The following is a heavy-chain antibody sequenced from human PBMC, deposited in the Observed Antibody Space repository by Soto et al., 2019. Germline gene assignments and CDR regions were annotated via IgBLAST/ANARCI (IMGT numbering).Heavy chain of an antibody. Sequence: QVQLVESGGGVVQPGRSLRLSCAASGFTFSSYAMHWVRQAPGKGLEWVAVISYDGSNKYYADSVKGRFTISRDNSKNELYLQMNSLSAEDTAVYYCARDLLLVPVLEWLSPQYYYYGMDVWGQGTTVTVSS. CDR2: ISYDGSNK. J-gene: IGHJ6*02. CDR1: GFTFSSYA. CDR3: ARDLLLVPVLEWLSPQYYYYGMDV. V-gene: IGHV3-30-3*01. D-gene: IGHD3-3*01.